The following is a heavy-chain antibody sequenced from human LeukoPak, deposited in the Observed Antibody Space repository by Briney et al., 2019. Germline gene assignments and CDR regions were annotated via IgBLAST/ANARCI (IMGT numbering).Heavy chain of an antibody. V-gene: IGHV3-30*18. CDR3: AKEVVPAARYYYYGMDV. Sequence: GGSLRLSCAASGFTFSSYGMHWVRQAPGKGLEGVAVISYDGSNKYYADSVKGRFTISRDNSKNTLYLQMNSLRAEDTAVYYCAKEVVPAARYYYYGMDVWGKGTTVTVSS. CDR1: GFTFSSYG. J-gene: IGHJ6*04. CDR2: ISYDGSNK. D-gene: IGHD2-2*01.